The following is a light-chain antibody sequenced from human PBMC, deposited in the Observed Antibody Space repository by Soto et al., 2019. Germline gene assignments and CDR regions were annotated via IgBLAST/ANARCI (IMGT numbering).Light chain of an antibody. V-gene: IGKV3-20*01. CDR2: ATS. CDR1: EPVGSAY. CDR3: QQHGSSPWT. J-gene: IGKJ1*01. Sequence: EIVLTQSPGTLSLSPGDTATRSCRASEPVGSAYLAWYRQKPGQAPRPLIYATSSRVTGIPNRFRGSGSGTDFTLTISRLEAADFAVYYCQQHGSSPWTFGQGTKVDIK.